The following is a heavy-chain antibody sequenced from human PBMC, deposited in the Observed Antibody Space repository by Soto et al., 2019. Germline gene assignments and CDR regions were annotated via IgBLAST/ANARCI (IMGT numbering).Heavy chain of an antibody. CDR3: ARTSGDYDFWSGFWSRMDV. D-gene: IGHD3-3*01. V-gene: IGHV3-21*01. CDR1: GFTFSSYS. Sequence: PGGSLRPSCAASGFTFSSYSMNWVRQAPGKGLEWVSSISSSSSYIYYADSVKGRFTISRDNAKNSLYLQMNSLRAEDTAVYYCARTSGDYDFWSGFWSRMDVWGKGTTVTVSS. J-gene: IGHJ6*03. CDR2: ISSSSSYI.